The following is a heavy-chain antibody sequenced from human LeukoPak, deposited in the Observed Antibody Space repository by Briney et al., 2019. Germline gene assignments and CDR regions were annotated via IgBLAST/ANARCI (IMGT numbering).Heavy chain of an antibody. Sequence: SETLSLTCTVSGGSISSSSYYWGWIRQPPGKGLEWIGSIYYSGSTYYNPSLKSRVTISVDTSKNQFSLKLSSVTAADTAVHYCARDSSGYYPYFDYWGQGTLVTVSS. CDR1: GGSISSSSYY. D-gene: IGHD3-22*01. CDR2: IYYSGST. J-gene: IGHJ4*02. CDR3: ARDSSGYYPYFDY. V-gene: IGHV4-39*07.